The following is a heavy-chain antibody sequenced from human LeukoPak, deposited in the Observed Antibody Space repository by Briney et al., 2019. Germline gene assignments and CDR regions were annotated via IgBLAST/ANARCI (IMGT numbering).Heavy chain of an antibody. J-gene: IGHJ4*02. CDR3: AKVFTVVPGSALFDD. CDR2: ISGSGGST. Sequence: GGSLRLSCAASGFTFSSYAMSWVREAPGKGLEWGSAISGSGGSTYYVYSVKGRFPISRANYKNTLGLEMNGLPVEDTAIYYCAKVFTVVPGSALFDDWGQGTLVTVSS. D-gene: IGHD3-10*01. V-gene: IGHV3-23*01. CDR1: GFTFSSYA.